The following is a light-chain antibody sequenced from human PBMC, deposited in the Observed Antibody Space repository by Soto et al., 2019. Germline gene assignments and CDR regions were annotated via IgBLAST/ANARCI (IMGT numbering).Light chain of an antibody. Sequence: DIQMTQSPSSLSASVGDRVTVTCRASQSISSYLNWYQQKPGKAPKLLIYGAVNLQSGVPSRFSGSGSGTDFTLTISSLQPEDFATYYCQQSYSSPRTVGGGTKVDIK. CDR1: QSISSY. CDR2: GAV. CDR3: QQSYSSPRT. J-gene: IGKJ4*01. V-gene: IGKV1-39*01.